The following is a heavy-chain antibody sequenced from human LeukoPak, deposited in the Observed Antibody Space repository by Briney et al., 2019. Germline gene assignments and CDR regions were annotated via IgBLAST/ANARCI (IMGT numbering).Heavy chain of an antibody. CDR2: ISWNSGSI. CDR1: GFTFDDYA. D-gene: IGHD4-17*01. CDR3: ARELNDYEGF. Sequence: GGSLRLSCAASGFTFDDYAMHWVRQAPGKGLEWVSGISWNSGSIGYADSVKGRFTISRDNAKNTLYLQMNSLRAEDTAIYYCARELNDYEGFWGQGTLVTVSS. J-gene: IGHJ4*02. V-gene: IGHV3-9*01.